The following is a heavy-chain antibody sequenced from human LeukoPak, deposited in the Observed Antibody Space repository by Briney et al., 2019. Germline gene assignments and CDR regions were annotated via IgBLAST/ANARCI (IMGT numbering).Heavy chain of an antibody. V-gene: IGHV4-34*01. CDR1: GGSFSGYY. Sequence: SETLSLTCAVYGGSFSGYYWSWIRQPPGKGLEWIGEINHSGSTNYNPSLKSRVTISVDTSKNQFSLKLSSVTAADTAVYYCARRYDSSGYYPHYYYYYGMDVWGQGTTVTVSS. D-gene: IGHD3-22*01. CDR3: ARRYDSSGYYPHYYYYYGMDV. J-gene: IGHJ6*02. CDR2: INHSGST.